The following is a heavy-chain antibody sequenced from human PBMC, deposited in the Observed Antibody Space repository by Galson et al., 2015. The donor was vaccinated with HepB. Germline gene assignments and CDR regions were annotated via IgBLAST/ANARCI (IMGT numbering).Heavy chain of an antibody. J-gene: IGHJ6*04. V-gene: IGHV1-69*06. CDR1: GGTFSSYA. Sequence: SVKVSCKASGGTFSSYALSWVRQAPGHGFEWMGGIIPVFGRTDYAQKFQGRVTITADKSTSTTYIELGSLRSEDTAVYYCARSWLSAHPPHFYYGLDVWGKGTTVTVSS. CDR3: ARSWLSAHPPHFYYGLDV. CDR2: IIPVFGRT. D-gene: IGHD5-24*01.